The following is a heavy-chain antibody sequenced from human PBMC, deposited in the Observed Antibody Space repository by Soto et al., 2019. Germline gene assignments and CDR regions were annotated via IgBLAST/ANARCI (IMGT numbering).Heavy chain of an antibody. Sequence: QVQLVESGGGVVQPGRSLRLSCAASGFTFSSYGMHWVRQAPGKGLEWVAVISYDGSNKYYADSVKGRLTISRDNSKNTLYLQMNSLRAEDTAVYYCAKDQCCSSTSCYALIYYYYGMDVWGQGTTVTVSS. V-gene: IGHV3-30*18. CDR2: ISYDGSNK. D-gene: IGHD2-2*01. CDR3: AKDQCCSSTSCYALIYYYYGMDV. J-gene: IGHJ6*02. CDR1: GFTFSSYG.